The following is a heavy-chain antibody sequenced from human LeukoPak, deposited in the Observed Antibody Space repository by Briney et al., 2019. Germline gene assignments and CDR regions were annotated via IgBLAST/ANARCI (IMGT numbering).Heavy chain of an antibody. D-gene: IGHD4-17*01. CDR2: IYHSGST. J-gene: IGHJ4*02. Sequence: SETLSLTCAVSGYSIRSFDYRGCIRQSPGKGLEWIGSIYHSGSTHYNPSLKSRVTISVDTSKNQFSLMLSSVTAADTAVYYCARNRSVTTTPGFDHWGQGTLVTVSS. V-gene: IGHV4-38-2*01. CDR3: ARNRSVTTTPGFDH. CDR1: GYSIRSFDY.